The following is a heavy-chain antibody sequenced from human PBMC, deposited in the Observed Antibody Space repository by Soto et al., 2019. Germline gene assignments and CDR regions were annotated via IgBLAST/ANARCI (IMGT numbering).Heavy chain of an antibody. CDR2: ISSSSSYI. CDR3: ASPLITMVRGVIMALVDY. Sequence: GGSLRLSCAASGFTFSSYSMNWVRQAPGKGLEWVSSISSSSSYIYYADPVKGRFTISRDNAKNSLYLQMNSLRAEDTAVYYCASPLITMVRGVIMALVDYWGQGTLVTVSS. D-gene: IGHD3-10*01. V-gene: IGHV3-21*01. CDR1: GFTFSSYS. J-gene: IGHJ4*02.